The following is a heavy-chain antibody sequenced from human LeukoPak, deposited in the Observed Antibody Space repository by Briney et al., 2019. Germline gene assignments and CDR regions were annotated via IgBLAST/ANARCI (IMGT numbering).Heavy chain of an antibody. CDR3: ASPGYCSGSSCYSGYFQH. CDR2: IRQDGNKI. D-gene: IGHD2-15*01. V-gene: IGHV3-7*03. Sequence: GGSLRLSCAASGFTFSTYWMSWVRQAPGKGLEWVANIRQDGNKIYYVDSVKGRFTISRDNAKNSLYLQMNSLRAEDTAVYYCASPGYCSGSSCYSGYFQHWGQGTLVTVSS. J-gene: IGHJ1*01. CDR1: GFTFSTYW.